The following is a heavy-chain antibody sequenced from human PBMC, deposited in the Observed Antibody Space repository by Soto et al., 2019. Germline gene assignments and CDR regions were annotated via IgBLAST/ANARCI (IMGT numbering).Heavy chain of an antibody. V-gene: IGHV1-18*01. J-gene: IGHJ5*02. CDR1: GYTFTSYG. CDR3: ARDLGRVVRGVMGFDP. D-gene: IGHD3-10*01. CDR2: ISAYNGNT. Sequence: ASVKVSCKASGYTFTSYGISWVRQAPGQGLEWMGWISAYNGNTNYAQKLQGRVTTTTDTSTSTAYMELRSLRSDDTAVYYCARDLGRVVRGVMGFDPWGQGTLVTVSS.